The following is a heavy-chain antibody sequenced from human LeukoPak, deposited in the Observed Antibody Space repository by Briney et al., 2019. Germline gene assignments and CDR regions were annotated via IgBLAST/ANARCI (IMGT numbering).Heavy chain of an antibody. V-gene: IGHV3-30*02. J-gene: IGHJ5*02. CDR3: AKGARDLGS. CDR1: GVTFSSYG. Sequence: GGSLRLSCAASGVTFSSYGMHWGRQAPGKGLEWVADIRNDGSNNYYEDSGKGRFTISRDNSKNMLYLQMNSLRAEDTAMYFCAKGARDLGSWGQGTLVTVSS. CDR2: IRNDGSNN.